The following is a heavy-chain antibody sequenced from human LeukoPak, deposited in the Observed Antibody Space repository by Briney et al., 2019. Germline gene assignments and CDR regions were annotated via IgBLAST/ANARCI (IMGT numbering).Heavy chain of an antibody. J-gene: IGHJ4*02. CDR1: GGSISSSSYY. V-gene: IGHV4-39*07. CDR2: IYHSGST. CDR3: ARVSSSWYFPSGFGLREY. Sequence: PSETLSLTCTVSGGSISSSSYYWGWIRQPPGKGLEWIGSIYHSGSTYSNPSLKIRVTISVDTSKNQFSLKLSSVTAADTAVYYCARVSSSWYFPSGFGLREYWGQGTLVTVSS. D-gene: IGHD6-13*01.